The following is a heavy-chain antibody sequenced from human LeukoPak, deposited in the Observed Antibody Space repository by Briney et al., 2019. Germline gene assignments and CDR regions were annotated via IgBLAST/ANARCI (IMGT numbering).Heavy chain of an antibody. D-gene: IGHD2-8*01. CDR3: ARATHCTNGVCYEWFDP. CDR1: GYTFTSYG. V-gene: IGHV1-18*01. J-gene: IGHJ5*02. Sequence: ASVKVSCKASGYTFTSYGISWVRQAPGQGLEWMGWISAYNGNTNYAQKLQGRVTMTTDTSTSTAYMELRCLRSDDTAVYYCARATHCTNGVCYEWFDPWGQGTLVTVSS. CDR2: ISAYNGNT.